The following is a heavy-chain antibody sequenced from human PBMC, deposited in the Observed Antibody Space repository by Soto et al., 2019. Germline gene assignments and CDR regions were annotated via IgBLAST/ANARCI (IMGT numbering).Heavy chain of an antibody. CDR2: ISGSGGST. Sequence: TGGSLRLSCAASGFTFSSYAMSWVRQAPGKGLEWVSAISGSGGSTYYADSVKGRFTISRDNSKNTLYLQMNSLRAEDTAVYYCAKTPSAPYYYYYYMDVWGKGTTVTVSS. J-gene: IGHJ6*03. CDR3: AKTPSAPYYYYYYMDV. CDR1: GFTFSSYA. V-gene: IGHV3-23*01.